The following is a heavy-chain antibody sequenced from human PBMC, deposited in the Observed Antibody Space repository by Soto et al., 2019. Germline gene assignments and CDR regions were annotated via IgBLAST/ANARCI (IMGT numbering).Heavy chain of an antibody. V-gene: IGHV6-1*01. CDR2: TYYRSKWYN. Sequence: SQTLSLTCVISGDSVSSNSAAWNWIRQSPSRGLEWLGRTYYRSKWYNDYAVSVKSRITINPDTSKNQFSLQLNSVTPGDTAVYYCARAPFTLEPEPFDYWGQGTLVTVSS. D-gene: IGHD1-1*01. CDR3: ARAPFTLEPEPFDY. J-gene: IGHJ4*02. CDR1: GDSVSSNSAA.